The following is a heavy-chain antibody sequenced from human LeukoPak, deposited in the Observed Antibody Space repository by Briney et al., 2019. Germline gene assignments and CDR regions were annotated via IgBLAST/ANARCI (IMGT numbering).Heavy chain of an antibody. V-gene: IGHV3-21*04. D-gene: IGHD3-3*01. CDR1: GFTFSSYS. CDR2: ISSSSSYI. J-gene: IGHJ4*02. CDR3: ANYDFWSGYFGY. Sequence: GGSLRLSCAASGFTFSSYSMNWVRQAPGKGLEWVSSISSSSSYIYYADSVKGRFTISRDNSKNTLYLQMNSLRAEDTAVYYCANYDFWSGYFGYWGQGTLVTVSS.